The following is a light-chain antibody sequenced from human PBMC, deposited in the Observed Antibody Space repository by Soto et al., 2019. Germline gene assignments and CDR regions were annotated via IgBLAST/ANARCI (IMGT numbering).Light chain of an antibody. CDR1: QSVSSSY. J-gene: IGKJ1*01. CDR3: HQYGSSPQT. CDR2: GAS. Sequence: EIVLTKSPGTLSLSPGERATLSCRASQSVSSSYLAWYQQKPGQAPRLLIYGASSRATGIPDRFSGSGSGTDFTLTISSLEPEDFAVYYCHQYGSSPQTFGQGTKVDIK. V-gene: IGKV3-20*01.